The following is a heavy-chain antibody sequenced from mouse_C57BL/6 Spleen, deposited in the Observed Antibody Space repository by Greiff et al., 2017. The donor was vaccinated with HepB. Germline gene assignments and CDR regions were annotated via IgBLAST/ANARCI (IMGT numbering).Heavy chain of an antibody. V-gene: IGHV1-18*01. CDR3: ARSYGGAMDY. Sequence: VQLQQSGPELVKPGASVKIPCKASGYTFTDYNMDWVKQSHGKSLEWIGDINPNNGGNIYNQKCKGKATVTVDKSSSTAYMELRSLTSEDTAVYYCARSYGGAMDYWGQGTSVTVSS. CDR2: INPNNGGN. CDR1: GYTFTDYN. J-gene: IGHJ4*01. D-gene: IGHD1-1*02.